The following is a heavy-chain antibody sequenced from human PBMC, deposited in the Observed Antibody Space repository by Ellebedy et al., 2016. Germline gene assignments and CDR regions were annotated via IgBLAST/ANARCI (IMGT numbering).Heavy chain of an antibody. CDR1: GGSISSSSYY. CDR3: ARSHITMVRGVMYWFDP. J-gene: IGHJ5*02. D-gene: IGHD3-10*01. V-gene: IGHV4-61*01. Sequence: SETLSLTCTVSGGSISSSSYYWSWIRQSPGKGLEWIGYIYYSGSTNYNPSLKSRVTISVDTSKNQFSLKLSSVTAADTAVYYCARSHITMVRGVMYWFDPWGQGTLVTVSS. CDR2: IYYSGST.